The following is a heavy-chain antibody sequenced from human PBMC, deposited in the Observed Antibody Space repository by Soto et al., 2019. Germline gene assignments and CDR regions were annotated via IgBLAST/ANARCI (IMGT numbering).Heavy chain of an antibody. V-gene: IGHV4-38-2*01. Sequence: PSETLSLTCAVSGDSISHGYHWAWIRQPPGKRLEWVASIYHTGTTYYNPSLTSRVTISVDTSKNQFSLKLNSVTAADSAVYYCARHLVAATSNWFDPWGQGTLVTVSS. CDR1: GDSISHGYH. CDR3: ARHLVAATSNWFDP. D-gene: IGHD2-15*01. J-gene: IGHJ5*02. CDR2: IYHTGTT.